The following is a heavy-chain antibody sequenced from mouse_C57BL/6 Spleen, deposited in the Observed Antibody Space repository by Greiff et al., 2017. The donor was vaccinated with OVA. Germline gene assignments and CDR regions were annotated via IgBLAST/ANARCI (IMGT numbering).Heavy chain of an antibody. Sequence: QVQLQQPGAELVKPGASVKMSCKASGYTFTSYWITWVKQRPGQGLEWIGDIYPGSGSTNYNEKFTSKATLTVDTSSSTAYMQLSSLTSEDSAVYYCARWYYGSSYDAMDYWGQGTSVTVSS. CDR1: GYTFTSYW. V-gene: IGHV1-55*01. CDR2: IYPGSGST. D-gene: IGHD1-1*01. CDR3: ARWYYGSSYDAMDY. J-gene: IGHJ4*01.